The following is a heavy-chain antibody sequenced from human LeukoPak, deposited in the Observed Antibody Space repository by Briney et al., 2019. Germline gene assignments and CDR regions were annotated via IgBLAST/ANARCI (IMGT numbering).Heavy chain of an antibody. D-gene: IGHD3-22*01. V-gene: IGHV4-34*01. Sequence: SETLSLTCAVYSGSFSGYYWSWIRQPPGKGLEWIGEINHSGSTSSNPSLKSRVTISVDTSKNQFSLKLSSVTAAGTAVYYCARHLRRKYYYDSSGYSGFDPWGQGTLVTVSS. CDR2: INHSGST. CDR1: SGSFSGYY. CDR3: ARHLRRKYYYDSSGYSGFDP. J-gene: IGHJ5*02.